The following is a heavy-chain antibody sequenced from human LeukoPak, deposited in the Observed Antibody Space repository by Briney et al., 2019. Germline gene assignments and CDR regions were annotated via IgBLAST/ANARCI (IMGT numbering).Heavy chain of an antibody. D-gene: IGHD2-15*01. CDR3: AKGSGSSCYSPCDY. CDR1: GLTFRNYA. J-gene: IGHJ4*02. CDR2: ICANDGNA. Sequence: GGSLRLSCAASGLTFRNYAMSWVRQAPGKGLEWVSVICANDGNAYYADAVKGRFTISRDNSKDTLYLQMDSLRAEDTAVYYCAKGSGSSCYSPCDYWGQGILVTVSS. V-gene: IGHV3-23*01.